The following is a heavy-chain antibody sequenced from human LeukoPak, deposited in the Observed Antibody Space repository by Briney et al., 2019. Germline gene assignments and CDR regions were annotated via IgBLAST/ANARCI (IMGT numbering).Heavy chain of an antibody. CDR1: GFTFSSYA. Sequence: GGSLRLSCAASGFTFSSYAMSWVRQAPGKGLEWVSTISGSGGSTYYADSVRGRFIISRDNSKNTLYLQMNSLRAEDTAVYYCAKGYGSGSYSVDYWGQGTLVTVSS. CDR2: ISGSGGST. J-gene: IGHJ4*02. CDR3: AKGYGSGSYSVDY. V-gene: IGHV3-23*01. D-gene: IGHD3-10*01.